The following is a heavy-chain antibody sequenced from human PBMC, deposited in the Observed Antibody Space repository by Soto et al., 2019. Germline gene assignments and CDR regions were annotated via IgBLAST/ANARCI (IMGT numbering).Heavy chain of an antibody. D-gene: IGHD6-6*01. CDR1: GYRFTSYW. Sequence: PGESLRISCKGSGYRFTSYWIGGVRQMPGKGLEWMGIIYPGDSDTRYSPSFQGQVAISADKSISTAYLQWSSLKASDTAMYYCATSPIAAAFDYWGQGTLVTVSS. V-gene: IGHV5-51*01. CDR2: IYPGDSDT. J-gene: IGHJ4*02. CDR3: ATSPIAAAFDY.